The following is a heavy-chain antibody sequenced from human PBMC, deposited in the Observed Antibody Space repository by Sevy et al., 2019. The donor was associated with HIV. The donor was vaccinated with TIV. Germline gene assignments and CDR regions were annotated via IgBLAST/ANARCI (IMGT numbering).Heavy chain of an antibody. D-gene: IGHD2-2*01. Sequence: GGSLRLSCAASGFTFSNYWMSWVRQAPGKGLEWVAYIKRDGSEKYYMASVKGRFTISRDNAKNSLYLQINSLRAEDTAMYYCARDCSSTSCLWGLDVWGQGTTVTVSS. V-gene: IGHV3-7*03. J-gene: IGHJ6*02. CDR1: GFTFSNYW. CDR3: ARDCSSTSCLWGLDV. CDR2: IKRDGSEK.